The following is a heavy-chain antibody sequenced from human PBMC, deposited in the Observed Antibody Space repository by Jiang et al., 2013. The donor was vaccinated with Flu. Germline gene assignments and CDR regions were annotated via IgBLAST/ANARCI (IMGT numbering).Heavy chain of an antibody. D-gene: IGHD4-17*01. Sequence: SGGTFFNYAVYWVRQAPGHGLEWMGRIIPVLGMTNYAQTLQGRLTITADKSTTTAYMDLNSLRIEDTAVYYCARTTHMTSVTTDDFWGQGTLVTVSS. CDR1: GGTFFNYA. J-gene: IGHJ4*02. CDR3: ARTTHMTSVTTDDF. V-gene: IGHV1-69*04. CDR2: IIPVLGMT.